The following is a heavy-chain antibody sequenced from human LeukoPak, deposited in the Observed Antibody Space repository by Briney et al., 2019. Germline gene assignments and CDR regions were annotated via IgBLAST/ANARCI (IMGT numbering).Heavy chain of an antibody. Sequence: SVKVSCKASGGTFSSYAISWVRQAPGQGLEWMGGIIPIFGTANYAQRFQGRVTITADKSTSTAYMELRSLRSEDTAVYYCARVVLSGWYYFDYWGQGTLVTVSS. CDR2: IIPIFGTA. D-gene: IGHD6-13*01. CDR3: ARVVLSGWYYFDY. J-gene: IGHJ4*02. V-gene: IGHV1-69*06. CDR1: GGTFSSYA.